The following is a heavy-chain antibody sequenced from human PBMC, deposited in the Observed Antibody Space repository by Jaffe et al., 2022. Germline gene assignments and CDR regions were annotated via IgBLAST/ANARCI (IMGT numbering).Heavy chain of an antibody. V-gene: IGHV4-59*01. D-gene: IGHD2-2*02. Sequence: QVQLQESGPGLVKPSETLSLTCTVSGGSISSYYWSWIRQPPGKGLEWIGYIYYSGSTNYNPSLKSRVTISVDTSKNQFSLKLSSVTAADTAVYYCARGLGYCSSTSCYRGLRDYYYYMDVWGKGTTVTVSS. CDR1: GGSISSYY. J-gene: IGHJ6*03. CDR3: ARGLGYCSSTSCYRGLRDYYYYMDV. CDR2: IYYSGST.